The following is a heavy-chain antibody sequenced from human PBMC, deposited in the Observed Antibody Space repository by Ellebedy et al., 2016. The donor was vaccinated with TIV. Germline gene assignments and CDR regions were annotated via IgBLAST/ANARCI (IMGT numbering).Heavy chain of an antibody. CDR2: IKQDGSEK. CDR1: GFTFSSYS. Sequence: GESLKISXAASGFTFSSYSMNWVRQAPGKGLEWVANIKQDGSEKYYVDSVKGRFTISRDNAKNSLYLQMNSLRAEDTAVYYCARVGSSWFMTYYFDYWGQGTLVTVSS. V-gene: IGHV3-7*03. CDR3: ARVGSSWFMTYYFDY. J-gene: IGHJ4*02. D-gene: IGHD6-13*01.